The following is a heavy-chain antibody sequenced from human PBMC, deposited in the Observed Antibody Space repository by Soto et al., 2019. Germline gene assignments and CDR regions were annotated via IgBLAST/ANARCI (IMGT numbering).Heavy chain of an antibody. CDR2: MNPNSGNT. Sequence: QVQLVQSGAEVKKPVASVKVSCTASGYTFTSYDINWVRQATGQGREWMGWMNPNSGNTGYAQKFQGRVTMTRNTSISTAYMELSSLRSEDTAVYYCARESKGQGRRIRFLEGGYWFDPWGQGTLVTVSS. V-gene: IGHV1-8*01. J-gene: IGHJ5*02. D-gene: IGHD3-3*01. CDR3: ARESKGQGRRIRFLEGGYWFDP. CDR1: GYTFTSYD.